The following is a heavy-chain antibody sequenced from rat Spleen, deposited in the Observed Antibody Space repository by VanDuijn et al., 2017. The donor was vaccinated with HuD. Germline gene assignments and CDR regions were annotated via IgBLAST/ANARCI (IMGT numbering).Heavy chain of an antibody. CDR3: TTYSDYGTSPFAY. J-gene: IGHJ3*01. D-gene: IGHD1-6*01. CDR2: ISPSGVIT. Sequence: EVQLVESGGGLVQPGRSLKLSCAASGFIFSNYGMHWIRQTPTKGLEWVASISPSGVITNYRDSVKGRFTISRDKGRSAVYLQMDSLRSEDTATYYCTTYSDYGTSPFAYWGRGALVTVSS. V-gene: IGHV5-19*01. CDR1: GFIFSNYG.